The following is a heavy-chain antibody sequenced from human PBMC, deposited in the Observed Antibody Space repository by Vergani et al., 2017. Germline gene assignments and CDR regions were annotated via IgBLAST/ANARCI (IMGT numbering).Heavy chain of an antibody. Sequence: QVQLVQSGAEVKKPGSSVKVSCKASGGTFTIYTITWVRQAPGQGLEWMGGIIPIFGTANSAQKFQGRITITAAKSTSTAYMELSSLRSDDTAVYFCARGVWRQLLVRDHYYGMDVWCEGTTVTVSS. CDR1: GGTFTIYT. D-gene: IGHD2-15*01. V-gene: IGHV1-69*14. J-gene: IGHJ6*04. CDR3: ARGVWRQLLVRDHYYGMDV. CDR2: IIPIFGTA.